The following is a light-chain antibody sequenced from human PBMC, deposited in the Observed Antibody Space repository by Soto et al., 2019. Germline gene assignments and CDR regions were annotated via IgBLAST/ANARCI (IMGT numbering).Light chain of an antibody. J-gene: IGKJ4*01. CDR1: ERLGLN. CDR2: DVS. Sequence: EIVLTQSPATLSVSPGEGATLSCRASERLGLNLAWYQQKPGQSPRLLIYDVSTRAAGIPPRFSGSGSGSETEFTLTISSLQSEDFAVYYCQQSNNWPLTFGGGTRVE. V-gene: IGKV3-15*01. CDR3: QQSNNWPLT.